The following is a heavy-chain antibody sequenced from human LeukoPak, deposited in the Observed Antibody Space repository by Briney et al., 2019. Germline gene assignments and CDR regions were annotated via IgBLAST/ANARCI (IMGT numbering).Heavy chain of an antibody. CDR2: IIPILGIA. CDR3: AKARDITMIPTDAFDI. J-gene: IGHJ3*02. Sequence: ASVKVSCKASGGTFSSYAISWVRQAPGQGLEWMGRIIPILGIANYAQKFQGRVTITADKSTSTAYMELSSLRSEDTAVYYCAKARDITMIPTDAFDIWGQGTMVTVSS. D-gene: IGHD3-22*01. V-gene: IGHV1-69*04. CDR1: GGTFSSYA.